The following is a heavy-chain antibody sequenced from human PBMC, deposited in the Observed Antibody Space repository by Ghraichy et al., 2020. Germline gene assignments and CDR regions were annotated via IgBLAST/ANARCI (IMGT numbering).Heavy chain of an antibody. CDR2: TCFTTKWNA. CDR3: VRERYYQSSDTLLDS. D-gene: IGHD3-22*01. Sequence: SQTLSLTCSISGDSVSSNDAAWNWIRQSPWRGLEWLGRTCFTTKWNAEYAVSMRGRLALNPDTSTNQASMQLKSVTLEDKALYYCVRERYYQSSDTLLDSWGQGSLVTVSS. J-gene: IGHJ4*02. CDR1: GDSVSSNDAA. V-gene: IGHV6-1*01.